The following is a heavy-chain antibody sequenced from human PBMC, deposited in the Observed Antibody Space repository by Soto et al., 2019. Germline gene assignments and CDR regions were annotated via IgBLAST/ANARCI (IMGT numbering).Heavy chain of an antibody. J-gene: IGHJ6*02. CDR1: GGTFSSST. V-gene: IGHV1-69*08. CDR3: AREGTRRDYYYGMDV. D-gene: IGHD3-10*01. Sequence: QVQLVQSGAEVKKPGSSVKVSCMASGGTFSSSTINWVRQAPGQGLEWMGRIIPMLGIANYAQKLQGRVTITADQSTSPAYLELSSLRSEDTAVYYCAREGTRRDYYYGMDVWGQGTTVTVSS. CDR2: IIPMLGIA.